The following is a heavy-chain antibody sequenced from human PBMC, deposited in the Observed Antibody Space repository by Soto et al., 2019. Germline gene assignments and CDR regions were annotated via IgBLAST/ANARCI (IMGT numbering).Heavy chain of an antibody. J-gene: IGHJ6*02. V-gene: IGHV3-7*01. D-gene: IGHD2-21*01. CDR3: AREWQSSFCSPTTCYFYGMDV. CDR2: IKEDGSEA. Sequence: KLVESGGGLVQPGGSLRLSCAASGFNFGTFWMSWVRQAPGKGREWVASIKEDGSEAYYVDSVKGRFTISRDNAKNSLYLQLNSLGVEDTAIYYCAREWQSSFCSPTTCYFYGMDVWGQGTTVTVSS. CDR1: GFNFGTFW.